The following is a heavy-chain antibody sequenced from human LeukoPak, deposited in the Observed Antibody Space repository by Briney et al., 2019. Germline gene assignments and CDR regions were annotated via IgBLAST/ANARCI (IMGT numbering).Heavy chain of an antibody. CDR3: ARDTPQHLKRYAY. CDR2: INTHNGNT. D-gene: IGHD6-13*01. CDR1: GYNFDKFG. V-gene: IGHV1-18*01. J-gene: IGHJ4*02. Sequence: ASVKVSCKASGYNFDKFGIAWVRQAPGQGLEWMGWINTHNGNTKYAQQYQGRVTMSTDTSTSTVYMELRSLRSGDTAVYFCARDTPQHLKRYAYWGQGTQVTVYS.